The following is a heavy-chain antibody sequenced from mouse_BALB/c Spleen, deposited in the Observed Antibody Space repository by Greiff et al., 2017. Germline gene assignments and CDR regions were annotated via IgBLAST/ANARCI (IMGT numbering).Heavy chain of an antibody. V-gene: IGHV1-14*01. Sequence: EVKLMESGPELVKPGASVKMSCKASGYTFTSYVMHWVKQKPGQGLEWIGYINPYNDGTKYNEKFKGKATLTSDKSSSTAYMELSSLTSEDSAVYYCARDRNRYNAMDYWGQGTSVTVSS. CDR1: GYTFTSYV. J-gene: IGHJ4*01. CDR3: ARDRNRYNAMDY. D-gene: IGHD2-14*01. CDR2: INPYNDGT.